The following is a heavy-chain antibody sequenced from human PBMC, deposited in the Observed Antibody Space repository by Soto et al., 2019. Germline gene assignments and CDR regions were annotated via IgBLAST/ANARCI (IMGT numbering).Heavy chain of an antibody. CDR3: ERETADRGASGISLLTETVDT. CDR2: IIPILRKI. J-gene: IGHJ5*02. Sequence: QVQLVQSGAEMKMPGSSVKVSCKTSGSIFITYGISWVRQAPGQGLEWMGGIIPILRKINHAQIFQERVTMTSYIATIKVYFEITGLISNDSALYHCERETADRGASGISLLTETVDTWGQGTLVTVSS. D-gene: IGHD6-13*01. CDR1: GSIFITYG. V-gene: IGHV1-69*06.